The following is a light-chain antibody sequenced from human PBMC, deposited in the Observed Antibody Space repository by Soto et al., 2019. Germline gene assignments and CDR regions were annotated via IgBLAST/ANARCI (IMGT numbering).Light chain of an antibody. Sequence: EFVLTQAPGTLSLSPGERATLSCRASQSVSSRYLAWYQQKPGQAPRLLIYGASSRATGIPDRFSGSGSGTDFTLTISRLEPEDFAVYYCQQYGGSPPTTFGPGTRVDIK. CDR3: QQYGGSPPTT. J-gene: IGKJ3*01. CDR1: QSVSSRY. V-gene: IGKV3-20*01. CDR2: GAS.